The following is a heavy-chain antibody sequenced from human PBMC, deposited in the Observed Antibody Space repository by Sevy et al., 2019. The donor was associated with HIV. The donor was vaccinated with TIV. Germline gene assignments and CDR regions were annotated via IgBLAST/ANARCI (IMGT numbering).Heavy chain of an antibody. CDR2: ISVYNGNT. CDR1: GFSFIDYG. V-gene: IGHV1-18*01. Sequence: ASVKVSCKCSGFSFIDYGFSWVRQAPGQGREWMAWISVYNGNTNYAQKFQGRVAVTVDSTTKTAYMELKSLRSDDTAVYYCARATRDGYNPRPFDYLGQGTLVTVSS. CDR3: ARATRDGYNPRPFDY. D-gene: IGHD5-12*01. J-gene: IGHJ4*02.